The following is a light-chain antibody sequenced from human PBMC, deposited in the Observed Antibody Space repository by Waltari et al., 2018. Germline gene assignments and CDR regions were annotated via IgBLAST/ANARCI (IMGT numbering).Light chain of an antibody. CDR3: QSADSSGTFNWV. J-gene: IGLJ3*02. CDR2: KDS. V-gene: IGLV3-25*03. CDR1: ALPKQY. Sequence: SYELTQPPSVSVSPGQTARITCSGDALPKQYAYWYQQKPGHAPVLVIYKDSERPSGIPERFSGSSSGTTVTLTISGVQAEDEADYYCQSADSSGTFNWVFGGGTKLTVL.